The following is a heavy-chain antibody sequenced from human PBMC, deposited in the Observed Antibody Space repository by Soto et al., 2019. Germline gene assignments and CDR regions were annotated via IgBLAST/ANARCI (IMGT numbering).Heavy chain of an antibody. D-gene: IGHD3-9*01. CDR2: IYHSGST. CDR1: GGSISSSNW. Sequence: SETLSLTCAVSGGSISSSNWWSWVRQPPGKGLEWIGEIYHSGSTNYNPSLKSRVTISVDKSKNQFSLMLSSVTAADTAVYYCASRVTIFPDYYGMDVRGQGITVTVSS. CDR3: ASRVTIFPDYYGMDV. V-gene: IGHV4-4*02. J-gene: IGHJ6*02.